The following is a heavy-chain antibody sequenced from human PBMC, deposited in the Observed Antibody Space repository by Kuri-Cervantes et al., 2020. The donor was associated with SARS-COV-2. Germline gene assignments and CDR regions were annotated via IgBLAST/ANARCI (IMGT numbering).Heavy chain of an antibody. J-gene: IGHJ3*02. CDR1: GGSFSGYY. Sequence: SETLSLTCAVYGGSFSGYYWSWIRQPPGKGLEWIGEINHSGSTNYNPSLKSRVTISVDTSKNQFSLKLSSVTAADTAVYYCARARTYCSSTSCRPMAFDIWGQGTMVTVSS. V-gene: IGHV4-34*01. D-gene: IGHD2-2*01. CDR3: ARARTYCSSTSCRPMAFDI. CDR2: INHSGST.